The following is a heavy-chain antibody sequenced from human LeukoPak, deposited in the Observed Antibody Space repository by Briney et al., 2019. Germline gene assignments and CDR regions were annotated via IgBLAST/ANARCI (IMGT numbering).Heavy chain of an antibody. CDR1: GFTFGNYL. D-gene: IGHD3-16*01. CDR2: IKEDGNGK. V-gene: IGHV3-7*03. Sequence: GGSLRLSCAASGFTFGNYLMSWVRQAPGKRLEWVANIKEDGNGKYCVDSVKGRFTISRDNAKNSLYLQMSNLRAEDTAVYFCARGGGLDVWGQGATVTVSS. CDR3: ARGGGLDV. J-gene: IGHJ6*02.